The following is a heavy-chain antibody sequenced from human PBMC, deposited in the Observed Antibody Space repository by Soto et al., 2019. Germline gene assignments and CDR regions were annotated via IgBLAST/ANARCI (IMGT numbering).Heavy chain of an antibody. CDR3: TTDGGDYSYYGMDV. CDR2: IKSKTDGGTT. Sequence: PGGSLRLSCAASGFTFSNAWMSWVRQAPGKGLEWVGRIKSKTDGGTTDYAAPVKGRFTISRDDSKNTLYLRMNSLKTEDTAVYYCTTDGGDYSYYGMDVWGQGTTVTVSS. D-gene: IGHD2-21*01. V-gene: IGHV3-15*01. J-gene: IGHJ6*02. CDR1: GFTFSNAW.